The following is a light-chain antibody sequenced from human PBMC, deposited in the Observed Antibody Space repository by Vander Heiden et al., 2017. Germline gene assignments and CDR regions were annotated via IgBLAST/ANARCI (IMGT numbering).Light chain of an antibody. Sequence: DIQMTQSPSSLSASVGDRVTITCRASQSVSSYLNWYHQKPGKAPKLLVYAASTLQSGVPSRFSGSGSGTDFTLTISSLQPEDFATYYCQQSDSTPHTFGQGTKLEIK. CDR2: AAS. V-gene: IGKV1-39*01. CDR3: QQSDSTPHT. J-gene: IGKJ2*01. CDR1: QSVSSY.